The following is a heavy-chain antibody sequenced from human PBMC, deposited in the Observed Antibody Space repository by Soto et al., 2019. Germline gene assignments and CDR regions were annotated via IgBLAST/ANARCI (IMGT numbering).Heavy chain of an antibody. CDR2: INHSGST. CDR1: GGSFSGYY. Sequence: ASETLSLTCAVYGGSFSGYYWSWIRQPPEKGLEWIGEINHSGSTNYNPSLKSRVTISVDTSKNQFSLKLSSVTAADTAVYYCASGELSITIFGVVTVYYYYGMDVWGQGTTVTVSS. CDR3: ASGELSITIFGVVTVYYYYGMDV. D-gene: IGHD3-3*01. J-gene: IGHJ6*02. V-gene: IGHV4-34*01.